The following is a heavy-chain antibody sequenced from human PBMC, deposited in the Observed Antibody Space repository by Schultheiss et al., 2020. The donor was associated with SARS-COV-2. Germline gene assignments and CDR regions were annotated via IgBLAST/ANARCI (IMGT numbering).Heavy chain of an antibody. CDR1: GASVSSGSYY. CDR3: ESTHDYSNYPNWFDP. D-gene: IGHD4-11*01. V-gene: IGHV4-61*01. Sequence: SETLSLTCTVSGASVSSGSYYWSWIRQPPGKGLEWIGYIYYSGSTNYNPSLKSRVTISVDTSKIQFSLKLSSVTAADTAVYYCESTHDYSNYPNWFDPWGQGTLVTVSS. J-gene: IGHJ5*02. CDR2: IYYSGST.